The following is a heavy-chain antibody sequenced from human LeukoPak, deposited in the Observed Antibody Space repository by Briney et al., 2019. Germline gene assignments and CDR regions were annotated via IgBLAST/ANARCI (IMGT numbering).Heavy chain of an antibody. CDR3: AKGADSSFYYYYGMDV. D-gene: IGHD6-6*01. J-gene: IGHJ6*02. CDR2: ISWNSGSI. V-gene: IGHV3-9*01. CDR1: GFTFDDYA. Sequence: PGGSLRLSCAASGFTFDDYAMHWVRHAPGKGLEWVSGISWNSGSIGYADSVKGRFTISRDNAKNSLYLQMNSLRAEDTALYYCAKGADSSFYYYYGMDVWGQGTTVTVSS.